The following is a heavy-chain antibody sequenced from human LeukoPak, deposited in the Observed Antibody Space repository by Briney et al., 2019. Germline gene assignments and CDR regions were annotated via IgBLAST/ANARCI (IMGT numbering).Heavy chain of an antibody. CDR1: GASISSSNW. D-gene: IGHD6-19*01. CDR2: IYHAGST. V-gene: IGHV4-4*02. J-gene: IGHJ4*02. CDR3: ARSAAVTGQFDF. Sequence: SETLSLTCTVSGASISSSNWWTWVRQPPGEALEWIGEIYHAGSTKYNPSLRSRLTISVDKSKNSFSLSLTSVTAADTAFYYCARSAAVTGQFDFWGPGTLVTVSS.